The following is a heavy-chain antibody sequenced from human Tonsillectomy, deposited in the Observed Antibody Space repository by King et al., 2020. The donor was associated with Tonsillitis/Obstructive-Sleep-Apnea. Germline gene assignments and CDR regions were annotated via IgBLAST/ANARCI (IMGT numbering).Heavy chain of an antibody. Sequence: QLVQSGAEVKKPGESLKISCKVSGYSFTTYWIAWVRQMPGKGLEWMGIIYPGDSDTRYSPSFQGQVTISADKSITTAYLQWSSLKASDTAIYYFARGGGAYCSGITCYSFDYWGQGALVTVSS. CDR1: GYSFTTYW. D-gene: IGHD2-2*02. J-gene: IGHJ4*02. V-gene: IGHV5-51*01. CDR2: IYPGDSDT. CDR3: ARGGGAYCSGITCYSFDY.